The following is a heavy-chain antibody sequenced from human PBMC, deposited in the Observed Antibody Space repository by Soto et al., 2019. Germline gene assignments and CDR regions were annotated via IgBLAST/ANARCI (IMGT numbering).Heavy chain of an antibody. CDR1: GGSISSGDYY. CDR2: IYYSGST. Sequence: PSETLSLTCTVSGGSISSGDYYWSWIRQPPGKGLEWIGYIYYSGSTYYNPSLKSRVTISVDTSKNQFSLKLSSVTAADTAVYYCARDVFSSGSGWTWWFVPWGQGTLVTVSS. V-gene: IGHV4-30-4*01. J-gene: IGHJ5*02. CDR3: ARDVFSSGSGWTWWFVP. D-gene: IGHD6-19*01.